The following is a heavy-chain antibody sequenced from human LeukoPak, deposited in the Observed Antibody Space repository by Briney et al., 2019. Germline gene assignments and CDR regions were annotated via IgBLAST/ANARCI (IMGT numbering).Heavy chain of an antibody. CDR3: ARDQPYGSGSYYNAAFDI. Sequence: QAGGSLILSCAASGFTFSSYEMNWVRQAPGKGLEWVSYISSSGSTIYYADSVKGRFTISRDNAKNSLYLQMNSLRAEDTAVYYCARDQPYGSGSYYNAAFDIWGQGTMVTVSS. J-gene: IGHJ3*02. CDR1: GFTFSSYE. D-gene: IGHD3-10*01. CDR2: ISSSGSTI. V-gene: IGHV3-48*03.